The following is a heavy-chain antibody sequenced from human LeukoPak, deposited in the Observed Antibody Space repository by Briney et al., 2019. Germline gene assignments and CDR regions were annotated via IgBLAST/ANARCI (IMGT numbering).Heavy chain of an antibody. CDR2: LNSDGSRT. J-gene: IGHJ4*02. Sequence: GGSLRLSCAASGFTFSCRWMHWVRQAPGKGLVWVSRLNSDGSRTDYADSVKGRFTISRDNAKNTLYLQMNSLRAEDTAVYSCARDGRVGADGTILDYWGQGTLVTVSS. CDR1: GFTFSCRW. CDR3: ARDGRVGADGTILDY. D-gene: IGHD6-13*01. V-gene: IGHV3-74*01.